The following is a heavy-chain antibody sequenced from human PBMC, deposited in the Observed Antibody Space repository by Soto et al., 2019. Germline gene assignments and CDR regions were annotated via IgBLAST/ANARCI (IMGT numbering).Heavy chain of an antibody. Sequence: QLQLQESGSRMVKPSETLSLICAVSGGSINRGGDSWSWVRQPLGKGLEWLGHIYQSGSTYYNPSLKNRVTMSLDRSKNQFSLKLLSVTAADTAVYYCARAAQRAMDVWGQGTTVTVS. CDR2: IYQSGST. V-gene: IGHV4-30-2*01. D-gene: IGHD6-25*01. CDR1: GGSINRGGDS. CDR3: ARAAQRAMDV. J-gene: IGHJ6*02.